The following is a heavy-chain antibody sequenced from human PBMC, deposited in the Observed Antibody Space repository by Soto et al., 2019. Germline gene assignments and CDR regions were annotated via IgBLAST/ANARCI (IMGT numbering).Heavy chain of an antibody. V-gene: IGHV3-64D*08. Sequence: GGSLRLSCSASGFTFSSYAMHWVRQAPGKGLEYVSAISSNGGSTYYADSVKGRFTISRDNSKNTLYLQMSSLRAEDTAVYYCVKQLDAGAYYYYGMDVWGQGTTVTVSS. J-gene: IGHJ6*02. CDR1: GFTFSSYA. CDR3: VKQLDAGAYYYYGMDV. CDR2: ISSNGGST. D-gene: IGHD1-1*01.